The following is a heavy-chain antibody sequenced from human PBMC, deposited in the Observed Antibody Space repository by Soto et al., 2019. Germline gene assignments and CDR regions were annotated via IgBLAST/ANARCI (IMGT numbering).Heavy chain of an antibody. D-gene: IGHD6-19*01. CDR2: ISSSSSYI. V-gene: IGHV3-21*01. CDR1: GFTFSSYS. Sequence: EVQLVESGGGLVKPGGSLRLSCAASGFTFSSYSMNWVRQAPGKGLEWVSSISSSSSYIYYADSVKGRFTISRDNAKNSLYLQMNSLRAKDTAVYCCARVAGTLGLGAFDIWGQGTMVTVSS. J-gene: IGHJ3*02. CDR3: ARVAGTLGLGAFDI.